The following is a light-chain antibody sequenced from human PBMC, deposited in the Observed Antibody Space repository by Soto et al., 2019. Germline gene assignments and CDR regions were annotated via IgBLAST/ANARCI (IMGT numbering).Light chain of an antibody. CDR1: QGISNY. V-gene: IGKV1-27*01. CDR2: AAS. CDR3: QKYDTAPWT. Sequence: DIQMTQSPSSLSASVRDRVTITCRASQGISNYLAWYQQKPGKVPKLLIDAASTMQSAVTFRFSGSGSGTDFTLTISSLQPEDVATYYCQKYDTAPWTFGQGTKVEIK. J-gene: IGKJ1*01.